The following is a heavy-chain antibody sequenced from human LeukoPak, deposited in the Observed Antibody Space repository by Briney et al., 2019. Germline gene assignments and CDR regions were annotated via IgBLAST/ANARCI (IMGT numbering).Heavy chain of an antibody. D-gene: IGHD3-16*01. CDR3: AKDWGY. CDR2: ISAGGGST. J-gene: IGHJ4*02. V-gene: IGHV3-23*01. CDR1: GFTFNNFA. Sequence: KTGGSLRLSCAASGFTFNNFAMNWVRQAPGKGLEWVSLISAGGGSTHYADSVKGRFTISRDNSKDTLYLQMNSLRAEDTATYYCAKDWGYWGQGTLVTVSS.